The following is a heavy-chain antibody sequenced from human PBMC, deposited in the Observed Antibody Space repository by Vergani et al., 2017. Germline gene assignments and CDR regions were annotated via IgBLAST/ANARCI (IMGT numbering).Heavy chain of an antibody. Sequence: QLQLQESGPGLVKPSATLSLTCSVSGASIRSSNYYWGWIRQPPGKGLEGIASIYYSGSTYYNPSLKSRVTISVDTSKNQFSLKRSSVTAADTAVYFCARHSTVEWLVKLGWIDPWGQGILVTVSS. CDR1: GASIRSSNYY. J-gene: IGHJ5*02. CDR2: IYYSGST. D-gene: IGHD6-19*01. V-gene: IGHV4-39*01. CDR3: ARHSTVEWLVKLGWIDP.